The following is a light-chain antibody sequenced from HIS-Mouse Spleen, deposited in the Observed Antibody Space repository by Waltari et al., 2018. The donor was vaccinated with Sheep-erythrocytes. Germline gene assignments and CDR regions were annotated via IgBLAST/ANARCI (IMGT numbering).Light chain of an antibody. J-gene: IGKJ3*01. Sequence: DIQMTQSPSSLSASVGDRVTITCRASQSISSYLNWYQQKPGKAPKLPIYAASSLQSGVPSRCSGSGSGTDFTLTISSLQPEDFATYYCQQSYSTPQFTFGPGTKVDIK. CDR1: QSISSY. CDR3: QQSYSTPQFT. V-gene: IGKV1-39*01. CDR2: AAS.